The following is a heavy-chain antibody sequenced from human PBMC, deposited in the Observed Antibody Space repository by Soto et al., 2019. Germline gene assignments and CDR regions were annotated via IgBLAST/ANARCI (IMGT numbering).Heavy chain of an antibody. D-gene: IGHD2-21*01. CDR3: VRGRDSGLYYFDS. J-gene: IGHJ4*02. V-gene: IGHV3-13*01. CDR1: GFTFGIYD. Sequence: LRLSCAASGFTFGIYDMHWVRQATGKGLEWVSTINTAGDTCSPGSVKGRFTISRENAKNSLYLQMNSLRVDDTAVYFCVRGRDSGLYYFDSWGQGTLVTVSS. CDR2: INTAGDT.